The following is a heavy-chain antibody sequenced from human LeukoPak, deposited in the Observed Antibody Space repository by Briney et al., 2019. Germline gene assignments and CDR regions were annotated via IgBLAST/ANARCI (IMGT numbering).Heavy chain of an antibody. D-gene: IGHD3-22*01. CDR2: INPSGGST. V-gene: IGHV1-46*01. Sequence: ASVKVSCKASGYTFTSYYMHWVRQAPGQGLEWMRIINPSGGSTSYAQKFQGRVTMTRDMSTSTVYMELSSLRSEDTAVYYCARPALYYDSSGYYYAGDYFDYWGQGTLVTVSS. J-gene: IGHJ4*02. CDR3: ARPALYYDSSGYYYAGDYFDY. CDR1: GYTFTSYY.